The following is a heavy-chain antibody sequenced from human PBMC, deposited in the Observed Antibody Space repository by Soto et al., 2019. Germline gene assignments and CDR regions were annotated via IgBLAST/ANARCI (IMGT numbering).Heavy chain of an antibody. CDR3: ARGRIAAAGLWGGINWFDP. CDR2: TYYRSKWYN. D-gene: IGHD6-13*01. J-gene: IGHJ5*02. CDR1: GDSVSTNSAT. V-gene: IGHV6-1*01. Sequence: SQTLSLTCAISGDSVSTNSATWDWIRQSPSRGLEWLGRTYYRSKWYNDYAVSVKGRITINPDTSNNQLSLQLNSVTAADTAVYYCARGRIAAAGLWGGINWFDPWGQGTLVTVSS.